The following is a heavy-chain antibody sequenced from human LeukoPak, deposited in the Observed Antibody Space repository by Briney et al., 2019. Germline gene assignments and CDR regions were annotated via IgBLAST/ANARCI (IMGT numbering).Heavy chain of an antibody. D-gene: IGHD6-19*01. CDR1: GFTFSNYE. V-gene: IGHV3-48*03. CDR2: ISNSGNTK. CDR3: ARVAGYSSGWYEWGPSYYFDY. J-gene: IGHJ4*02. Sequence: GGSLRLSCAASGFTFSNYEMNWIRQAPGKGLEWISYISNSGNTKYYADSVKGRFTISRDNAKNSLYLQMNSLRAEDTAVYYCARVAGYSSGWYEWGPSYYFDYWGQGTLVTVSS.